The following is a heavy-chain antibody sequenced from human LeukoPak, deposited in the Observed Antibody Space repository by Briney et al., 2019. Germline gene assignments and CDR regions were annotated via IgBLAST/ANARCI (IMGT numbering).Heavy chain of an antibody. D-gene: IGHD1-26*01. Sequence: PSETLSLTCAVSGYSISSGYYWGWMRQPPGKGLEWSGSIYHSGSTYYNPSLKSRVTISVDTSKNQFSLKLSSVTAADTAVYYCASGSYMNFDYWGQGTLVTVSS. J-gene: IGHJ4*02. CDR3: ASGSYMNFDY. CDR2: IYHSGST. V-gene: IGHV4-38-2*01. CDR1: GYSISSGYY.